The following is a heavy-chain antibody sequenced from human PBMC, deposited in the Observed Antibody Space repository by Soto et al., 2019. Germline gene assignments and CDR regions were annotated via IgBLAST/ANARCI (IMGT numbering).Heavy chain of an antibody. V-gene: IGHV3-23*01. Sequence: GGSLRLSCAASGFTFSSYAMSWVRQAPGKGLEWVSAISGSGGSTYYADSVKGRFTISRDNSKNTLYLQMNSLRAEDTAVYYCAKDASITIFGVVLYDYFDYWGQGTLVTVSS. CDR2: ISGSGGST. D-gene: IGHD3-3*01. CDR1: GFTFSSYA. CDR3: AKDASITIFGVVLYDYFDY. J-gene: IGHJ4*02.